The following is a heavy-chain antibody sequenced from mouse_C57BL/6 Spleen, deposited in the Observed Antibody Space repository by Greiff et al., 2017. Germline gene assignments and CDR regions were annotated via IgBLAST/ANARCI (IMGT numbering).Heavy chain of an antibody. J-gene: IGHJ1*03. CDR3: ARDLGYYGSRSYWYFDV. D-gene: IGHD1-1*01. CDR2: ISYDGSN. CDR1: GYSITSGYY. Sequence: EVKVEESGPGLVKPSQSLSLTCSVTGYSITSGYYWNWIRQFPGNKLEWMGYISYDGSNNYNPSLKNRISITRDTSKNQFFLKLNSVTTEDTATYYCARDLGYYGSRSYWYFDVWGTGTTVTVSS. V-gene: IGHV3-6*01.